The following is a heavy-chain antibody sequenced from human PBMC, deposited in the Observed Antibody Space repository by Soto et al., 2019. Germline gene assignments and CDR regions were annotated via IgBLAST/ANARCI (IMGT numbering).Heavy chain of an antibody. CDR1: GYTFTGYY. CDR3: AIKRRDGYNAFDI. V-gene: IGHV1-2*04. J-gene: IGHJ3*02. CDR2: INPNSGGT. D-gene: IGHD5-12*01. Sequence: ASVKVSCKASGYTFTGYYMHWVRQAPGQGLEWMGWINPNSGGTTYAQKFQGWVTMTRDTYISTAYMELSRLRSDDTAVYYCAIKRRDGYNAFDIWGQGTMVTVSS.